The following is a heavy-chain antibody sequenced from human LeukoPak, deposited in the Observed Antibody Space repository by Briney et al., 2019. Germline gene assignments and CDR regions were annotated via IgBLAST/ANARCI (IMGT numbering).Heavy chain of an antibody. J-gene: IGHJ6*03. D-gene: IGHD3-10*01. CDR1: GFTFSSYE. CDR2: IKQDGSEK. CDR3: ARDVLWFGEGPDYYYYIDV. V-gene: IGHV3-7*01. Sequence: GGSLRLSCAASGFTFSSYEMNWVRQAPGKGLEWVANIKQDGSEKNYVDSVKGRFTISRDNAKNSVDLQMNSLRAEDTAVYYCARDVLWFGEGPDYYYYIDVWGKGTTVTVSS.